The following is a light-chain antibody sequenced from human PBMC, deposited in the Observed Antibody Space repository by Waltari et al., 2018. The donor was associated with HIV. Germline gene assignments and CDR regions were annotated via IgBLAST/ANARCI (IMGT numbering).Light chain of an antibody. CDR2: GAF. CDR1: QDISNS. J-gene: IGKJ4*01. Sequence: DIQMTQSPSSLSASIGDTVTIPCRASQDISNSVSWFQQVPGEVPKLLVHGAFILQRGVPSRFSGSGSGTDYRLAVRGLQAEDFATYFWQQYLGVPLTVAGGTRVDI. V-gene: IGKV1-NL1*01. CDR3: QQYLGVPLT.